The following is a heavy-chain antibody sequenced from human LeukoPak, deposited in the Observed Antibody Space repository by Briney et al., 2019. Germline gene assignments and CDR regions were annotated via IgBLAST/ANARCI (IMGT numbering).Heavy chain of an antibody. V-gene: IGHV3-21*01. CDR2: ISESGDNT. D-gene: IGHD2-2*01. CDR3: ARDLGVVVPASTLGY. J-gene: IGHJ4*02. Sequence: PGGSLRLSCAASGFSFSGCAMSWVRQAPGKGLEWVSAISESGDNTYYADSVKGRFTISRDNAKNSLYLQMNSLRAEDTAVYYCARDLGVVVPASTLGYWGQGTLVTVSS. CDR1: GFSFSGCA.